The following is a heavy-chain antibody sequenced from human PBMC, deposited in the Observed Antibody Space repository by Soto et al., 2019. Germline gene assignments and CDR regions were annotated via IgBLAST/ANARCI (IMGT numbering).Heavy chain of an antibody. D-gene: IGHD3-22*01. V-gene: IGHV1-3*01. Sequence: GASVKVSCKTSGYTFNEYPIHWVRQAPGQGLEWMGWINPGNGDTGYSQKFQDRVTITRDTSASTAYMELSSLRSEDTAVYYCARKDYYDSGMYYFDYWGQGTLVTVSS. J-gene: IGHJ4*02. CDR2: INPGNGDT. CDR1: GYTFNEYP. CDR3: ARKDYYDSGMYYFDY.